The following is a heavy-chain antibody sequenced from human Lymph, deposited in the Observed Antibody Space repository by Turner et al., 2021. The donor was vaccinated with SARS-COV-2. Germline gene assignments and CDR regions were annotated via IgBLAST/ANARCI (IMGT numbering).Heavy chain of an antibody. Sequence: QVQLVQSGAEVKKPGASVKVFCKVSGYTLTELSMHWVRQAPGKGLEWMGGFDPEDGEIIYAQKFQGRVTMTEDTSTDTAYMELSSLRSEDTAVYYCATVLCTGSSCYYYGMDVWGQGTTVTVSS. CDR3: ATVLCTGSSCYYYGMDV. CDR1: GYTLTELS. D-gene: IGHD2-15*01. V-gene: IGHV1-24*01. J-gene: IGHJ6*02. CDR2: FDPEDGEI.